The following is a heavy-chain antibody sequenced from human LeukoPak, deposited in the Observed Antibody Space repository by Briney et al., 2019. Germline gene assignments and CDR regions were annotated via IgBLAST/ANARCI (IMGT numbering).Heavy chain of an antibody. J-gene: IGHJ5*02. D-gene: IGHD3-3*01. CDR2: ISSSSSYI. Sequence: GGSLRLSRAASGFTFSTYIMNWVRQAPGKGLEWVSSISSSSSYIYYADSVKGRFTISRDNAKNSLYLQMNSLRAGDTAVYYCARGDFGVAKSNWFDPWGQGTLVTVSS. CDR3: ARGDFGVAKSNWFDP. V-gene: IGHV3-21*01. CDR1: GFTFSTYI.